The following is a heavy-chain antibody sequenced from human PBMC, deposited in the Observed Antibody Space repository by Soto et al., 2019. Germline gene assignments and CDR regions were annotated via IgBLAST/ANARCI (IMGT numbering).Heavy chain of an antibody. Sequence: RGSLRLSCVVSGITFSSEGITWVRQARWRGLEWVSGISGSGVSTYYADSVKGRFTISRDNGKNSLYLQMNSLRDEDTAVYYCARVRRNDASDYYGMDVWGQGTTVTVSS. D-gene: IGHD1-1*01. CDR2: ISGSGVST. J-gene: IGHJ6*02. CDR3: ARVRRNDASDYYGMDV. V-gene: IGHV3-23*01. CDR1: GITFSSEG.